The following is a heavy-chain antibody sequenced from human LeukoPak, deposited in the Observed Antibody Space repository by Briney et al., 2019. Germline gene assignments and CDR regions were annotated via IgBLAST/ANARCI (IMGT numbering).Heavy chain of an antibody. CDR2: ISSSSSYI. D-gene: IGHD2-2*03. Sequence: GGSLRLSCAASGFTFSSYSMNWVRQAPGKGLEWVSSISSSSSYIYYADSVKGRFTISRDNAKNSLYLQMNSLRAEDTAVYYGASGYCSSTSCLYYYYCMDVWGKGTTVTVSS. V-gene: IGHV3-21*01. CDR1: GFTFSSYS. J-gene: IGHJ6*03. CDR3: ASGYCSSTSCLYYYYCMDV.